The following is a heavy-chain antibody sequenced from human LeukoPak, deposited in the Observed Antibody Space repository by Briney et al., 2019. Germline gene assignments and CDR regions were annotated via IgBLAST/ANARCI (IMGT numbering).Heavy chain of an antibody. Sequence: GGSLRLSCAASGFRFSNHYMRWISQAPGKGLEWVANINEDGSNKWHLGSVKGRFTVSRDSARNSLYLQMNSLRVEDTAVYYCTRVIVAVPGYFDYFDFWGQGALVTVSS. V-gene: IGHV3-7*01. CDR3: TRVIVAVPGYFDYFDF. D-gene: IGHD6-19*01. CDR2: INEDGSNK. CDR1: GFRFSNHY. J-gene: IGHJ4*02.